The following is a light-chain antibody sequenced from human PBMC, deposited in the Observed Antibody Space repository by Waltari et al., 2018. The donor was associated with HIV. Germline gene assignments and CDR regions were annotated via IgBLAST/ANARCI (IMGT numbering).Light chain of an antibody. CDR2: ATS. Sequence: DIEMTQSPSSVSASLGDTLTITCRASQPVSSWLTWYQQRPGKSPEVLIFATSILQTGVPSRFSGRGSGTNFTLTISSLQPEDFATYYCQQASSFPWTFGQGTKVEV. J-gene: IGKJ1*01. V-gene: IGKV1-12*01. CDR3: QQASSFPWT. CDR1: QPVSSW.